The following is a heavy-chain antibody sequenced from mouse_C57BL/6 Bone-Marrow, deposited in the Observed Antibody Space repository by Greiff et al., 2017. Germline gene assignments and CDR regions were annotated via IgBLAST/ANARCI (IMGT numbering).Heavy chain of an antibody. J-gene: IGHJ3*01. D-gene: IGHD4-1*01. CDR3: ALLTAWFAY. Sequence: QVQLQQSGAELAKPGASVKLSCKASGYTFTSYWMHWVKQRPGQGLEWIGNINPSSGYTKYTQKFKDKATLTADKTSSTAYVQLSSLTYEDSAVYYCALLTAWFAYWGQGTLVTVSA. CDR2: INPSSGYT. V-gene: IGHV1-7*01. CDR1: GYTFTSYW.